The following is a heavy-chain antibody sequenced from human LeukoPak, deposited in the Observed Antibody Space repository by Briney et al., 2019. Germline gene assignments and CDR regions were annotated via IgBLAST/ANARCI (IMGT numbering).Heavy chain of an antibody. CDR3: ARGGLRYQLLSWFDP. D-gene: IGHD2-2*01. J-gene: IGHJ5*02. V-gene: IGHV4-34*01. CDR2: INHSGST. CDR1: GGSFSGYY. Sequence: SETLSLTCAVYGGSFSGYYWSWIRQPPGKGLEWIGEINHSGSTNYNPSLKSRVTISVDTSKNQFPLKLSSVTAADTAVYYCARGGLRYQLLSWFDPWGQGTLVTVSS.